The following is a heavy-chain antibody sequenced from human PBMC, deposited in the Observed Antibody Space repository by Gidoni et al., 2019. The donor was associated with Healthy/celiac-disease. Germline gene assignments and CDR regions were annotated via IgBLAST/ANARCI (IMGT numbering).Heavy chain of an antibody. CDR1: GGSLRSGGFY. CDR2: IYYSGST. Sequence: QVPLQESGPGLVKPSQTLSLTCTVSGGSLRSGGFYWSWIRPHPGKGLAWIGYIYYSGSTYYNPSLKSRVTISVDTSKNQFSLKLSSVTAADTAVYYCARLGGIVDTAMVKVRYFDYWGQGTLVTVSS. J-gene: IGHJ4*02. CDR3: ARLGGIVDTAMVKVRYFDY. V-gene: IGHV4-31*03. D-gene: IGHD5-18*01.